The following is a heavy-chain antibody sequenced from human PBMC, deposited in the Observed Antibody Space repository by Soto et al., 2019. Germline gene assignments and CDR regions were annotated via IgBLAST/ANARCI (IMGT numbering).Heavy chain of an antibody. CDR2: INHSGST. J-gene: IGHJ3*02. Sequence: QVQLQQWGAGLLKPSETLSLTCAVYGGSFSGYYWSWIRQPPGKGLEWIGEINHSGSTNYNPSLKSRVTISVDTSKIQFSPKLISVTAADTAVYYCARGHTIYYDFWSGPPEYAFDIWGQGTMVTVSS. D-gene: IGHD3-3*01. CDR3: ARGHTIYYDFWSGPPEYAFDI. V-gene: IGHV4-34*01. CDR1: GGSFSGYY.